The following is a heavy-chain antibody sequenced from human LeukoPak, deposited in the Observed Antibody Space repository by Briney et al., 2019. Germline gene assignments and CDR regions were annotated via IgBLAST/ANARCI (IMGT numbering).Heavy chain of an antibody. CDR3: ARDQEGFDY. Sequence: ASVKVSCTVSGYSFTSNYIHWVRQAPGQGLEWMGMIYPRDGSTSYAQRFQDRVTVTRDTSTSTVHMELSGLRSEDTAVYYCARDQEGFDYWGQGTLVTVSS. V-gene: IGHV1-46*01. CDR1: GYSFTSNY. J-gene: IGHJ4*02. CDR2: IYPRDGST.